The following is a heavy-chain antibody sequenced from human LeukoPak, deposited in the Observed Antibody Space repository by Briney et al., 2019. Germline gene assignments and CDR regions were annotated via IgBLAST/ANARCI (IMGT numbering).Heavy chain of an antibody. V-gene: IGHV1-24*01. J-gene: IGHJ4*02. D-gene: IGHD1-26*01. CDR2: FDPEDGET. Sequence: GSSVKVSCKVSGYTLTELSMRWVRQAPGKGLEWMGGFDPEDGETIYAQKLQGRVTMTEDTSTDTAYMEVSSLRSEDTAVYYCATFVVGATIVDYWGQGTLVTVSS. CDR3: ATFVVGATIVDY. CDR1: GYTLTELS.